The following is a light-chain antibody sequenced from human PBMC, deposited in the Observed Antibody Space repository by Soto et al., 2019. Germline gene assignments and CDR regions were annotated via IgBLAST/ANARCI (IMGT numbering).Light chain of an antibody. J-gene: IGKJ4*01. Sequence: DIQMTQSPSSLSASAGDRVTIACQASEDISSYLNWYQRKPGKAPKLLIYDASKLETGVPPRFSGSGSGTYFTFTISSLQPEDIATYYCQQYDNLPRLTFGGGTKVEIK. V-gene: IGKV1-33*01. CDR3: QQYDNLPRLT. CDR2: DAS. CDR1: EDISSY.